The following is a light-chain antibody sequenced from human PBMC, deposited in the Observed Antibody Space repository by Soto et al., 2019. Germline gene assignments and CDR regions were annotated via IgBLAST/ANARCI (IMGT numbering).Light chain of an antibody. Sequence: DIVMTQSPLSLPVTPGEPASISCRSSQSLLHNNGYNYLDWYLQKPGQSPQLLIYLGSNRASGVPERFSGSGSDTDFTLKIRRVEAEDVGVHYCMQALQTPPTFGQGTKVEIK. J-gene: IGKJ1*01. V-gene: IGKV2-28*01. CDR1: QSLLHNNGYNY. CDR3: MQALQTPPT. CDR2: LGS.